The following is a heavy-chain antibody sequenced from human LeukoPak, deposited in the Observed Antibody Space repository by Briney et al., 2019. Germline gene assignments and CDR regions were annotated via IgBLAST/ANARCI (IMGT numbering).Heavy chain of an antibody. J-gene: IGHJ4*01. CDR3: ATQRGSYLWGTDFDY. D-gene: IGHD3-16*01. CDR2: INPNSGDT. Sequence: ASVWVSCKASGYTFTGYYMHWVRQAPGQGLEWMGWINPNSGDTKYAQKFQGRVTMTRDTSISTAYMELSRLRSDDTAVYYCATQRGSYLWGTDFDYCG. V-gene: IGHV1-2*02. CDR1: GYTFTGYY.